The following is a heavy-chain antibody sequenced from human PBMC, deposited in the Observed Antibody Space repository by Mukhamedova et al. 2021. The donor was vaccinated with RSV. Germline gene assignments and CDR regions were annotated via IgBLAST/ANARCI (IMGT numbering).Heavy chain of an antibody. CDR2: ISRDGSDR. D-gene: IGHD1-26*01. CDR3: ARDNVVGSAGYMDV. V-gene: IGHV3-30*04. Sequence: MHWVRQAPGKGLEWVAVISRDGSDRFYADSVKGRLTISRDNFENTLYLQMNSLRSEDTGVYFCARDNVVGSAGYMDVWGKGTT. J-gene: IGHJ6*03.